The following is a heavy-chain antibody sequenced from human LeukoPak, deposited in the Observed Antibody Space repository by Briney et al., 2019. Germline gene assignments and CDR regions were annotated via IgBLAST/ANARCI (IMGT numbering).Heavy chain of an antibody. D-gene: IGHD3-22*01. Sequence: GESLKISCKSSGYSYTSYWIGWVRQMPGKGLEWMGIIYPGDSDTRYSPSFQGQVTISADKSISTAYLQWSSLKASDTAMYYCARLPEPYYYDSSGYYGDYWGQGTLVTVSS. CDR1: GYSYTSYW. CDR2: IYPGDSDT. V-gene: IGHV5-51*01. CDR3: ARLPEPYYYDSSGYYGDY. J-gene: IGHJ4*02.